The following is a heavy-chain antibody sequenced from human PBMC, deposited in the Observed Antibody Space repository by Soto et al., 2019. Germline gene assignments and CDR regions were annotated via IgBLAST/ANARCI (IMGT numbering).Heavy chain of an antibody. CDR1: GFTFSSYA. J-gene: IGHJ4*02. Sequence: EVQLLESGGGLVQPGGSLRLSCAASGFTFSSYAMSWVRQPPGKGLEWVSAISGSGGSTYYADSVKGRFTISRDNSKNTVSLQMNSLKDEDTAVYYCMRGNTGYGNFDYWGQGTLVTVSS. V-gene: IGHV3-23*01. CDR2: ISGSGGST. CDR3: MRGNTGYGNFDY. D-gene: IGHD5-12*01.